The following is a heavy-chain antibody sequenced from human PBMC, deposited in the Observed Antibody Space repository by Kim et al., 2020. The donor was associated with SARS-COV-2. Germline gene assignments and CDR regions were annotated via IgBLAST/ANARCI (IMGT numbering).Heavy chain of an antibody. V-gene: IGHV4-4*02. CDR1: GGSISSSNW. D-gene: IGHD2-15*01. CDR3: ARDLNVRGYCSGGSCSYPFYYYYYGMDV. Sequence: SETLSLTCAVSGGSISSSNWWSWVRQPPGKGLEWIGEIYHSGSTNYNPSLKSRVTISVDKSKNQFSLKLSSVTAADTAVYYCARDLNVRGYCSGGSCSYPFYYYYYGMDVWGQGTTVTVSS. J-gene: IGHJ6*02. CDR2: IYHSGST.